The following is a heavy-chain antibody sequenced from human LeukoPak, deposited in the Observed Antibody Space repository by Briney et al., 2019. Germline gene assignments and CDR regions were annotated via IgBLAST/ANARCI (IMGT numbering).Heavy chain of an antibody. J-gene: IGHJ4*02. V-gene: IGHV3-30*04. CDR1: GFTFSSYA. CDR3: ARDDVLGDFWSGYSPYYFDY. CDR2: ISYDGSNK. Sequence: GGSLRLSCAASGFTFSSYAMHWVRQAPGKGLEWVAVISYDGSNKYYADSVKGRFTISRDNSKNTLYLQMNSLRAEDTAVYYCARDDVLGDFWSGYSPYYFDYWGQGTLVTVSS. D-gene: IGHD3-3*01.